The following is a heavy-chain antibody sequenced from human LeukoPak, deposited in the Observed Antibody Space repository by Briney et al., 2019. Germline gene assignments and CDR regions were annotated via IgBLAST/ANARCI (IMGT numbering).Heavy chain of an antibody. J-gene: IGHJ4*02. CDR2: ISSSSSTI. Sequence: GGSLRLSCAASGFTFSSYSMNWVRQAPGKGLEWVSYISSSSSTIYYADSVKGRFTISRDNAKNSLYLHMNSLRAEDTAVYYCAKKGSSWDFDYWGQGTLVTVSS. CDR3: AKKGSSWDFDY. V-gene: IGHV3-48*01. CDR1: GFTFSSYS. D-gene: IGHD6-13*01.